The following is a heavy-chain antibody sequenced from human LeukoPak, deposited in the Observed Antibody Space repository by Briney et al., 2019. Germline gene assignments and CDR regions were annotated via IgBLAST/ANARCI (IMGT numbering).Heavy chain of an antibody. CDR1: GYTFTSYD. J-gene: IGHJ4*02. CDR2: MNPNSGNT. CDR3: ARVSLGDYVHFDY. Sequence: ASVKVSCKASGYTFTSYDINWVRQATGQGLEWMGWMNPNSGNTGYAQKFQGRVTMTRNTSISTAYMELSSPRSEDTAVYYCARVSLGDYVHFDYWGQGTLVTVSS. D-gene: IGHD3-16*01. V-gene: IGHV1-8*01.